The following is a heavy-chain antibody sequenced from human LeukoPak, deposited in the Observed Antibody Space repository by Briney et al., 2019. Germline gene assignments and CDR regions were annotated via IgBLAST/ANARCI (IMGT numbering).Heavy chain of an antibody. V-gene: IGHV4-59*01. J-gene: IGHJ5*02. CDR3: ARATPGFSSAWFSNWFDP. CDR1: GGSISGFF. Sequence: SETLSLTCTVSGGSISGFFWSWIRQPPGKGLEWLGCIDYSCATRYNPSLRSRVTISVDTSKNQFSLILTSVTAADTAVYYCARATPGFSSAWFSNWFDPWGQGALVTVSS. D-gene: IGHD6-19*01. CDR2: IDYSCAT.